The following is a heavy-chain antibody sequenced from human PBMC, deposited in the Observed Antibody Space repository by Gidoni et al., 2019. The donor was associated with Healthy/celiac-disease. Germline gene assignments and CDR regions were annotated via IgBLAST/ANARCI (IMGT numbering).Heavy chain of an antibody. CDR3: AKGGYCSSTSCYNYWYFDL. D-gene: IGHD2-2*02. CDR1: GFTFDDYA. J-gene: IGHJ2*01. CDR2: ISWNSGSI. V-gene: IGHV3-9*01. Sequence: EVQLVESGGGLVQPGRSLRLSCAASGFTFDDYAMHWVRQAPGKGLEWVSGISWNSGSIGYADSVKGRFTISRDNAKNSLYLQMNSLRAEDTALYYCAKGGYCSSTSCYNYWYFDLWGRGTLVTVSS.